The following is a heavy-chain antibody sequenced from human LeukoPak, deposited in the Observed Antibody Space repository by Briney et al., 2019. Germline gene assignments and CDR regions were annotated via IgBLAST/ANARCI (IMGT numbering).Heavy chain of an antibody. CDR2: IIPIFGTA. D-gene: IGHD2-2*01. V-gene: IGHV1-69*05. CDR3: ARAGGYCSSTSCYGYYYYYMDA. Sequence: GASVKVSCKASGGTFSSYAISWVRQAPGQGLEWMGGIIPIFGTANYAQKFQGRVTITTDESTSTAYMELSSLRSEDTAVYYCARAGGYCSSTSCYGYYYYYMDAWGKGTTVTVSS. CDR1: GGTFSSYA. J-gene: IGHJ6*03.